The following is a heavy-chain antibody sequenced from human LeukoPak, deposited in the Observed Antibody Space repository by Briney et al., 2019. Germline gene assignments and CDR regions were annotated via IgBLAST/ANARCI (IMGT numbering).Heavy chain of an antibody. V-gene: IGHV4-59*12. D-gene: IGHD1-7*01. CDR2: IYYSGST. CDR1: GGSISSYY. CDR3: ASHQYNWNYYYYYGMDV. Sequence: SETLSLTCTVSGGSISSYYWSWIRQPPGKRLEWIGHIYYSGSTNYNPSLKSRVTISVDTSKNQFSLKLSSVTAADTAVYYCASHQYNWNYYYYYGMDVWGQGTTVTVSS. J-gene: IGHJ6*02.